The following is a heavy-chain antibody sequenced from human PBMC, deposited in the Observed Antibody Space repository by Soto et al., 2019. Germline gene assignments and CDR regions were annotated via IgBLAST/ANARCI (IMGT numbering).Heavy chain of an antibody. CDR3: ARSKKNSSGWYGY. V-gene: IGHV4-31*03. CDR1: GGSISSGGYY. J-gene: IGHJ4*02. Sequence: SETLSLTCTVSGGSISSGGYYWSWIRQHPGKGLEWIGYIYYSGSTYYNPSLKSRVTISVDTSKNQFSLKLSSVTAADTAVYYCARSKKNSSGWYGYWGQGTLVTVSS. CDR2: IYYSGST. D-gene: IGHD6-19*01.